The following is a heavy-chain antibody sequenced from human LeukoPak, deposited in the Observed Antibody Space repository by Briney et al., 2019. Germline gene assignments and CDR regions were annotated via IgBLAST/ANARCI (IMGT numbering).Heavy chain of an antibody. CDR1: GFTFRSYS. V-gene: IGHV3-48*04. D-gene: IGHD2-21*01. CDR3: AKFGIGEEY. CDR2: ISSTGSSI. Sequence: PGGSLRLSCAASGFTFRSYSVNWVRQAPGKGLEWVSYISSTGSSIYYVDSVKGRFTISRDNAKNSLYLQMNSLRAEDTAVYYCAKFGIGEEYWGQGTLVTVSS. J-gene: IGHJ4*02.